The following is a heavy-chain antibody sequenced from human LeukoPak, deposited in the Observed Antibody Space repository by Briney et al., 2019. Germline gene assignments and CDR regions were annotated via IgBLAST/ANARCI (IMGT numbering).Heavy chain of an antibody. CDR2: ISGSSTDI. J-gene: IGHJ4*02. CDR3: TRRGATTGAFDY. Sequence: GGSLRLSCAASGFTFSNYAMNWVRQAPGKGLEWVSSISGSSTDIYYADSVKGRFTISRDNAKNTLYLQMNSLRAEDTAVYYCTRRGATTGAFDYWGQGTLVTVSS. V-gene: IGHV3-21*01. D-gene: IGHD1-26*01. CDR1: GFTFSNYA.